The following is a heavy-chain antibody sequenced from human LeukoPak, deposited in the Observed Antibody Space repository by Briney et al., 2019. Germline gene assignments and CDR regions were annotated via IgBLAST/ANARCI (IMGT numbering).Heavy chain of an antibody. CDR3: AKDRGAAHFDY. J-gene: IGHJ4*02. CDR2: ISGSGGST. D-gene: IGHD1-26*01. V-gene: IGHV3-23*01. Sequence: GGSLRLSYAASGFTFSSYAMSWVRQAPGKGLEWVSAISGSGGSTYHADSVKGRFTISRDNSKNTLYLQMNSLRAEDTAVYYCAKDRGAAHFDYWGQGTLVTVSS. CDR1: GFTFSSYA.